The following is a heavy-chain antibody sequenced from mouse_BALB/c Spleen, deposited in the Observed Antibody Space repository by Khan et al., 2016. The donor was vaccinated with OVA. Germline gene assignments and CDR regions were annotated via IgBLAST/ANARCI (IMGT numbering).Heavy chain of an antibody. CDR2: ISSGGTYT. J-gene: IGHJ4*01. V-gene: IGHV5-6*01. CDR3: TRHWVGVMDY. D-gene: IGHD1-1*01. CDR1: GFTFSTYG. Sequence: EVELVESGGDLVKPGGSLKLSCAASGFTFSTYGMSWVRQTPDKRLEWVATISSGGTYTYYPDSVKGRFPISRDNAKNTLYLQMNSLRSEDTAMYYCTRHWVGVMDYWGQGTSVTVSS.